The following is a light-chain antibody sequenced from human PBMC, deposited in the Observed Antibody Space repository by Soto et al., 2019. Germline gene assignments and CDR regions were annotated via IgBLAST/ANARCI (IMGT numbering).Light chain of an antibody. J-gene: IGLJ3*02. Sequence: QSALTQPASVTGSPGQSITISCTGTTSDVDYNRVSWYQQYPGTAPKLMINEVTNRPSGVSDRFSGSKSGNTASLTISGLQPEDEGYYYCSSYTIRRSWVFGGGTQLTVL. CDR1: TSDVDYNR. CDR2: EVT. CDR3: SSYTIRRSWV. V-gene: IGLV2-14*01.